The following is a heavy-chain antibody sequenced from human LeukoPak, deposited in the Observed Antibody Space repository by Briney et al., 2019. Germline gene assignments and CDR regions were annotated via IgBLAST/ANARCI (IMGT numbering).Heavy chain of an antibody. V-gene: IGHV3-64*01. CDR3: ARGRRGFDI. Sequence: GGSLRLSCAASGFTFSSYAMHWVRQAPGKGREYVSAISSNGGSTYYANSVKGRFTISRDNSKNTLYLQMGSLRAEDMAVYYCARGRRGFDIWGQGTMVTVSS. CDR1: GFTFSSYA. J-gene: IGHJ3*02. CDR2: ISSNGGST.